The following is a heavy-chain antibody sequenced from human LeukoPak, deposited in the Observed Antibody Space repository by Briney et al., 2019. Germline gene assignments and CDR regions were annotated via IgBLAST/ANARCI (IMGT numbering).Heavy chain of an antibody. V-gene: IGHV1-18*01. CDR2: INTYNGNT. Sequence: GASVKVSCKASGYTITSYGISWVRQAPGQGLEWMGWINTYNGNTKYTEKLQGRVTMTTDTSTSTGYMELRSLRSDDTAVYYCARDFYCSGGSCYDTFDIWGQGTMVTVSS. CDR1: GYTITSYG. CDR3: ARDFYCSGGSCYDTFDI. D-gene: IGHD2-15*01. J-gene: IGHJ3*02.